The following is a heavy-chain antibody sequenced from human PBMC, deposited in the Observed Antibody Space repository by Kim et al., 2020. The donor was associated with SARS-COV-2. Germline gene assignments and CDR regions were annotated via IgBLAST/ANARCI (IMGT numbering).Heavy chain of an antibody. V-gene: IGHV3-30*01. CDR3: ASAGIAAAGTVGP. Sequence: ADSVKGRFTISRDNSKNTLYLQMNSLRAEDTAVYYCASAGIAAAGTVGPWGQGTLVTVSS. J-gene: IGHJ5*02. D-gene: IGHD6-13*01.